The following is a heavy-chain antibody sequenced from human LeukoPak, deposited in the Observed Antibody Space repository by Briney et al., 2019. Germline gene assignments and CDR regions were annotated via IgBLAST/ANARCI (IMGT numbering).Heavy chain of an antibody. CDR2: IKQDGSEK. D-gene: IGHD1-26*01. CDR3: ARDSGGGSYYFSLDP. V-gene: IGHV3-7*01. CDR1: GFTFSSYW. Sequence: GGSLRLSCAASGFTFSSYWMSWVRQAPGKGLEWVANIKQDGSEKYYVDSVKGRFTISRGNAKNSLYLQMNSLRAEDTAVYYCARDSGGGSYYFSLDPWGQGTLVTVSS. J-gene: IGHJ5*02.